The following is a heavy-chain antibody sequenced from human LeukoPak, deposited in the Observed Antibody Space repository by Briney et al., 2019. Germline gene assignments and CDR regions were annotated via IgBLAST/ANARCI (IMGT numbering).Heavy chain of an antibody. Sequence: PGGSLRLSCAASGFTFSSYAMHWVRQAPGKGLEWVAVISYDGSNNYYADSVKGRFTISRDNAKNSLYLQMNSLRAEDTALYYCAKDLHYDSSAYYYGMDVWGQGTTVTVSS. V-gene: IGHV3-30-3*01. CDR2: ISYDGSNN. J-gene: IGHJ6*02. CDR3: AKDLHYDSSAYYYGMDV. CDR1: GFTFSSYA. D-gene: IGHD3-22*01.